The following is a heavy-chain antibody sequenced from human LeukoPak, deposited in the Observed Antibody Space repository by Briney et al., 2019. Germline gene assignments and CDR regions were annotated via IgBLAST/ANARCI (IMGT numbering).Heavy chain of an antibody. CDR3: ASIADRSTNFDY. J-gene: IGHJ4*02. CDR2: IYYSGRT. D-gene: IGHD6-13*01. V-gene: IGHV4-39*01. CDR1: GGSISSSSYY. Sequence: SETLSLTCSVSGGSISSSSYYWGWIRQPPGKGLEWNGSIYYSGRTYYKPSLKSRATISVDTSKNQFSLKLRSVTAADTAVYYCASIADRSTNFDYWGQGTLVTVSS.